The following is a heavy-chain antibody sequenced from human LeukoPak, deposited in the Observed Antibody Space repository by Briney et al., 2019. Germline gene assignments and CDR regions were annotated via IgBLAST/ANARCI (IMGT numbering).Heavy chain of an antibody. Sequence: ASVKVSCKASGYTFTVYYMHWVRQAPGQGLEWMGLINPSGSSTLYAQKFQGRVTMTREMSTTTDYMELSSLRSEDTAVYYCARDNSVGDIAWWFDPWGQGTLVTVSS. D-gene: IGHD3-16*02. CDR3: ARDNSVGDIAWWFDP. J-gene: IGHJ5*02. CDR1: GYTFTVYY. CDR2: INPSGSST. V-gene: IGHV1-46*01.